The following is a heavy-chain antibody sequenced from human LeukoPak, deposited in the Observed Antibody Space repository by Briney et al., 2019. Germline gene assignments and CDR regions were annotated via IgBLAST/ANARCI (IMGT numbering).Heavy chain of an antibody. CDR2: IQYDGSKK. CDR3: SKRHAYSSPHFDY. Sequence: PGGSLRLSCAASGFTFSSYGMHWVRQAPGKGLEWVAFIQYDGSKKYYADSVKGRFSVSRDNSKNTVFLQMNSLRTEDAAVYYCSKRHAYSSPHFDYWGQGTLVTVSS. D-gene: IGHD5-18*01. J-gene: IGHJ4*02. CDR1: GFTFSSYG. V-gene: IGHV3-30*02.